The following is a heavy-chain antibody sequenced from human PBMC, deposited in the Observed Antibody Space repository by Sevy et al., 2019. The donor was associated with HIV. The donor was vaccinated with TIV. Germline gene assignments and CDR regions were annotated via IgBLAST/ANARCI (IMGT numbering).Heavy chain of an antibody. Sequence: GGSLRLSCAASGFTVSSNYMSWVRQAPGKGLEWVSVIYSGGSTYYADSVKGRFTISRDNSKNTLYLQMNSLRAEDTAMYYCARDRVGAKSSSGYYYYYYGMDVWGQGTTVTVSS. J-gene: IGHJ6*02. CDR3: ARDRVGAKSSSGYYYYYYGMDV. CDR1: GFTVSSNY. D-gene: IGHD1-26*01. CDR2: IYSGGST. V-gene: IGHV3-53*01.